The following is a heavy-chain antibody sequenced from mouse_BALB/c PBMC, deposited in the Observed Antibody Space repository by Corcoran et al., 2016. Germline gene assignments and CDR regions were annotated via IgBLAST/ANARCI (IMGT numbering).Heavy chain of an antibody. CDR2: INTYTGEP. Sequence: QIQLVQSGPELKKPGETVKISCKASGYTFTNYGMNWVKQAPGKGLKWMGWINTYTGEPTYADDFKGRFAFSLETSASTAYLQINNLKNEDTATYFCARFSHYYYFDYWGQGTTLTVSS. CDR3: ARFSHYYYFDY. J-gene: IGHJ2*01. CDR1: GYTFTNYG. V-gene: IGHV9-3-1*01. D-gene: IGHD1-2*01.